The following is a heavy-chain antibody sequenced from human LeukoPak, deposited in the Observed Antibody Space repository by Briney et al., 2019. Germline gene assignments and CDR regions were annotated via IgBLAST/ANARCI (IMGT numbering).Heavy chain of an antibody. CDR2: INSDGSRT. Sequence: GGSLRLSCAASGFTFSTYWIHWVRQAPGKGLVWVSRINSDGSRTTYADSVKGRFATARDNAKNTLYLQMNSLRTEDTAVYYCARPETQYSSGLDGFDIWGQGTMVTVSS. D-gene: IGHD6-19*01. CDR3: ARPETQYSSGLDGFDI. J-gene: IGHJ3*02. V-gene: IGHV3-74*01. CDR1: GFTFSTYW.